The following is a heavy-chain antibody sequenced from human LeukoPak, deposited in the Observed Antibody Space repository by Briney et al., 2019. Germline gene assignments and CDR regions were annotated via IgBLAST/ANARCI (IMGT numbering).Heavy chain of an antibody. CDR2: IYPRDFDT. CDR1: GYIFSSYW. Sequence: GESLKISCKGSGYIFSSYWIGWVRQTPGKGLEWVGIIYPRDFDTRYSPSFQGQVTISVDKSIRTAYLQWTSLKAADTAIYYCARGDDYSSSRPFDPWGQGTLVIVSS. J-gene: IGHJ5*02. CDR3: ARGDDYSSSRPFDP. V-gene: IGHV5-51*01. D-gene: IGHD4-11*01.